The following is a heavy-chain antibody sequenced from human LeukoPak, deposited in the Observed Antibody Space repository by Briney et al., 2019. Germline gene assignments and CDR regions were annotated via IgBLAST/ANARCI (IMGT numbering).Heavy chain of an antibody. CDR2: IYTDGGT. Sequence: GGSLRLSCAASGFTFSSYVMSWVRQAPGKGVEWVSIIYTDGGTYYADSVKGRFTISRDNSKNTLYLQMNSLRADDTAVYYCAREQPPGVYFDYWGQGTLVTVSS. J-gene: IGHJ4*02. CDR3: AREQPPGVYFDY. V-gene: IGHV3-53*01. CDR1: GFTFSSYV. D-gene: IGHD3-10*01.